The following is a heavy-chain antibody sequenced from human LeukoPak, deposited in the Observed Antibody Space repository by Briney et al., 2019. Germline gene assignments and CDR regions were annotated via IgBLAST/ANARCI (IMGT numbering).Heavy chain of an antibody. V-gene: IGHV3-30-3*01. J-gene: IGHJ4*02. D-gene: IGHD3-22*01. CDR3: ARDDSSGYYGVPRYFDY. CDR2: ISYDGSNK. Sequence: GGSLRLSCAAFGFTFSNYPMNWVRQAPGKGLEWVAVISYDGSNKYYADSVKGRFTISRDNSKNTLYLQMNSLRAEDTAVYYCARDDSSGYYGVPRYFDYWGQGTLVTVSS. CDR1: GFTFSNYP.